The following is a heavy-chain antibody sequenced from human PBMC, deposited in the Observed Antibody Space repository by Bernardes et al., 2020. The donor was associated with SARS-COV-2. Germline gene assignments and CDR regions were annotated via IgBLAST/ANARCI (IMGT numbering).Heavy chain of an antibody. CDR3: ARDLEGGGIGYYYGMDV. Sequence: GGVLRPSRASSGIYFNYYGMYLVRPAPGKGVGGGAVICYDGSNKYYADSVKGRFTISRDNSKNTLYLQMNSLRAEDTAVYYCARDLEGGGIGYYYGMDVWGQGTTVTVSS. D-gene: IGHD3-16*02. CDR1: GIYFNYYG. V-gene: IGHV3-33*01. J-gene: IGHJ6*02. CDR2: ICYDGSNK.